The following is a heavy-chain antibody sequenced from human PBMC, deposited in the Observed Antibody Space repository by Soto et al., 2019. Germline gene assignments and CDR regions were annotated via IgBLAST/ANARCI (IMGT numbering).Heavy chain of an antibody. CDR2: ISAYNGNT. CDR3: ASVPSGRITCGGVIRGEAFDI. D-gene: IGHD3-16*02. V-gene: IGHV1-18*01. CDR1: GYTFTSYG. Sequence: ASVKVSCKASGYTFTSYGISWVRQAPGQGLEWMGWISAYNGNTNYAQKLQGRVTMTTDTSTSTAYMELRSLRSDDTGVYYCASVPSGRITCGGVIRGEAFDIWGQGTMVTVSS. J-gene: IGHJ3*02.